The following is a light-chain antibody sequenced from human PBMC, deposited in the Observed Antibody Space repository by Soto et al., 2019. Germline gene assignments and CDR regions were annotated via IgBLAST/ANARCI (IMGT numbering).Light chain of an antibody. V-gene: IGKV4-1*01. Sequence: DIVMTQSPDSLAVSLGERATINCKSSQNVLYSSNNKEYLAWYQQKPGQPPKPLIYWASTRESGVPDRFSGGGSGTDFTLTISSLQAEDVAVYYCHQYHSTPRTFGQGTKVDIK. J-gene: IGKJ1*01. CDR3: HQYHSTPRT. CDR2: WAS. CDR1: QNVLYSSNNKEY.